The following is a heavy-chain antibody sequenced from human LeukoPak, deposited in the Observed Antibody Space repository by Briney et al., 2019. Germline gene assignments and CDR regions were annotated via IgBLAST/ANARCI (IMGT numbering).Heavy chain of an antibody. D-gene: IGHD2-15*01. CDR2: THYTGNT. CDR3: AKWSSSLRAFDF. Sequence: SETLSLTCSVSGDYINNYYWNWIRQPPGKELEWIGYTHYTGNTKSNPSLKSRVTTSVDTSMSQFSLKLTSVTAADTAVYYCAKWSSSLRAFDFWGQGILVIVSS. J-gene: IGHJ4*02. V-gene: IGHV4-59*08. CDR1: GDYINNYY.